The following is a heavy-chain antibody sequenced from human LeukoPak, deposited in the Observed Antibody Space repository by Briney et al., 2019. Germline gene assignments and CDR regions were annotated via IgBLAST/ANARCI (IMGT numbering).Heavy chain of an antibody. CDR1: GFTVSSNY. CDR3: ASRTFLLDY. D-gene: IGHD2/OR15-2a*01. CDR2: IYSGGST. J-gene: IGHJ4*02. Sequence: GGSLRVSCAASGFTVSSNYMSWVRQAPGKGLEWVSVIYSGGSTYYADSVKGRFTISRDNSKNTLYLQMNSLRAEDTAVYYCASRTFLLDYWGQGTLVTVSS. V-gene: IGHV3-53*01.